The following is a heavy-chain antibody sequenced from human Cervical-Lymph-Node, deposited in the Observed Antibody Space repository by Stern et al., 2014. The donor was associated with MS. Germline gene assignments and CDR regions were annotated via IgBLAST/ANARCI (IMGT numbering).Heavy chain of an antibody. CDR2: IYWDDDK. CDR1: GFSVTTAGVG. CDR3: AHSRVKYCRGGTCYSSLFDY. V-gene: IGHV2-5*02. Sequence: QVTLRESGPTLVKPTQTVTLTCTLSGFSVTTAGVGVGWIRQPQGKALEWLALIYWDDDKLYSPSLKNRLTITKDTSKNQVVLIMTDVDPVDTATYYCAHSRVKYCRGGTCYSSLFDYWGQGTLVTVSS. J-gene: IGHJ4*02. D-gene: IGHD2-15*01.